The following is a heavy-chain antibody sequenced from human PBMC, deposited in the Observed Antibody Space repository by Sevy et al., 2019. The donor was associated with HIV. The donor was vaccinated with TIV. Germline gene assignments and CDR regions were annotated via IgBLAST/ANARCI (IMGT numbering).Heavy chain of an antibody. CDR1: GFTFSRYW. CDR2: IKVDGSEK. Sequence: LSLTCAASGFTFSRYWMSWVRQAPGKGLEWVANIKVDGSEKYYVDSVKGRFTISRDNAKNSLYLQMNSLRAEDTAVYYCARDCSSTRCLWGMDVWGQGTTVTVSS. CDR3: ARDCSSTRCLWGMDV. J-gene: IGHJ6*02. V-gene: IGHV3-7*03. D-gene: IGHD2-2*01.